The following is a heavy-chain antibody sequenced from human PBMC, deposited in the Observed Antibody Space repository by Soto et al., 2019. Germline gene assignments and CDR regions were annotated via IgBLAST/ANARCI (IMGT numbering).Heavy chain of an antibody. CDR1: GYTFSNFG. Sequence: GASVKVSCKASGYTFSNFGLSWVRQAPGQGLEWMGWISAYNGNTNYAQKLQGRVTMTTDTSTSTAYMELRSLRSDDTAVYYCARAPGYNWFDPWGQGTLVTAPQ. CDR2: ISAYNGNT. V-gene: IGHV1-18*01. J-gene: IGHJ5*02. CDR3: ARAPGYNWFDP.